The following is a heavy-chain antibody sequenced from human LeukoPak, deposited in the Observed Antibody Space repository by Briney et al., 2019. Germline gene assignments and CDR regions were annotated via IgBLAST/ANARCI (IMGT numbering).Heavy chain of an antibody. Sequence: PGGSLRLSCAASGFTFSSYEMNWVRQAPGKGLEWVSYISSSGSTIYYADSVKGRFTISRGNAKNSLYLQMNSLRAEDTAVYYCARASITMVRGEDYGMDVWGKGTTVTVSS. CDR3: ARASITMVRGEDYGMDV. V-gene: IGHV3-48*03. J-gene: IGHJ6*04. CDR2: ISSSGSTI. D-gene: IGHD3-10*01. CDR1: GFTFSSYE.